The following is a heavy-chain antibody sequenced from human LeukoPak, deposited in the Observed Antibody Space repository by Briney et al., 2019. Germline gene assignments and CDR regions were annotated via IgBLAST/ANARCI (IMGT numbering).Heavy chain of an antibody. D-gene: IGHD3-22*01. CDR2: ISSSSSYI. J-gene: IGHJ5*02. V-gene: IGHV3-21*01. CDR1: GFTFSSYS. CDR3: ASAHYYDSSGYYLNWFDP. Sequence: GGSPRLSCAASGFTFSSYSMNWVRQAPGKGLEWVSSISSSSSYIYYADSVKGRFTISRDNAKNSLYLQMNSLRAEDTAVYYCASAHYYDSSGYYLNWFDPWGQGTLVTVSS.